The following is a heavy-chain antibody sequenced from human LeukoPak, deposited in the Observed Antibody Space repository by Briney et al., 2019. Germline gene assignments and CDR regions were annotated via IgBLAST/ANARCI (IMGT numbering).Heavy chain of an antibody. CDR1: GYTFTSYG. J-gene: IGHJ3*02. V-gene: IGHV1-18*01. D-gene: IGHD1-26*01. CDR2: ISAYNGNT. CDR3: ARQPRGGSYLPAVYDAFDI. Sequence: GASVKVSCKASGYTFTSYGISWVRQAPGQGLEWMGWISAYNGNTNYAQKLQGRVTMTTDTSTSTAYMELRSLRSDDTAVYYCARQPRGGSYLPAVYDAFDIWGQGTMVTVSS.